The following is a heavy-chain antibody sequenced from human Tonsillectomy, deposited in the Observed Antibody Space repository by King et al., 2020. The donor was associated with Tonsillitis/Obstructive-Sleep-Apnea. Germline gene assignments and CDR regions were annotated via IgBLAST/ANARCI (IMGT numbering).Heavy chain of an antibody. J-gene: IGHJ6*02. V-gene: IGHV3-64D*06. Sequence: VQLVESGGGLVQPGGSLRLSCSASVFTFSSYAMPWVRQAPGKGLEYVSAISSNGGSTYYADSVKGRFTISRDNSKNTLYLQMSSLRAEDTAVYYCVKGGDIVVVPAAHPYYYYGMDVWGQGTTVTVSS. CDR2: ISSNGGST. D-gene: IGHD2-2*01. CDR3: VKGGDIVVVPAAHPYYYYGMDV. CDR1: VFTFSSYA.